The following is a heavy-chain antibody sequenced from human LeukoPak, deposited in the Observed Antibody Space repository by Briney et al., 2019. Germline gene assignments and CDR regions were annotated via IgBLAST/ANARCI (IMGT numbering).Heavy chain of an antibody. J-gene: IGHJ4*02. CDR3: ARTGQIWFGESRPVDY. Sequence: AAVKVSCKASGGTFSSYAISWVRQAPGQGLEWMGWNSAYNGNTNYAQKLQGRVTMTTDTSTSKAYMELRSLRSDDTAVYYCARTGQIWFGESRPVDYWGQGTLVTVSS. CDR2: NSAYNGNT. CDR1: GGTFSSYA. D-gene: IGHD3-10*01. V-gene: IGHV1-18*01.